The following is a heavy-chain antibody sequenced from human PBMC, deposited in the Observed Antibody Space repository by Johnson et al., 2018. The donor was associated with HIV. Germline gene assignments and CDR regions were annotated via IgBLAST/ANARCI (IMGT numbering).Heavy chain of an antibody. V-gene: IGHV3-73*02. Sequence: DVQVVESGGGLVQPGGSLKLSCAASGFTFSGSAMHWVHQASGKGLEWVGRIRSKDNTYATAYAASVKGRFTISRDDSKNTLYLQMNSLKTEETAVYYCTTDRRTGTTCAFGSWGQGTMVTVSS. J-gene: IGHJ3*02. CDR2: IRSKDNTYAT. CDR1: GFTFSGSA. D-gene: IGHD1-7*01. CDR3: TTDRRTGTTCAFGS.